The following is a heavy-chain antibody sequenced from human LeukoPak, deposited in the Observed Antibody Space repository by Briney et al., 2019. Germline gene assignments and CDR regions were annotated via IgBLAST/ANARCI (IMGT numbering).Heavy chain of an antibody. D-gene: IGHD1-26*01. CDR2: ISSRSSYI. CDR3: ARGGSYLSAFDI. J-gene: IGHJ3*02. Sequence: GGSLRLSCAASGFTFSDYYMSWIRQAPGKGLEWVSYISSRSSYIYYADSVKGRFTISRDNSKNTLYLQMNSLRAEDTAVYYCARGGSYLSAFDIWGQGTMVTVSS. CDR1: GFTFSDYY. V-gene: IGHV3-11*03.